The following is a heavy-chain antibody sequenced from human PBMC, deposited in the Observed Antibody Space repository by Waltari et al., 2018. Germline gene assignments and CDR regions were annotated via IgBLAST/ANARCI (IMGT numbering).Heavy chain of an antibody. Sequence: EVQLVESGGGLVKPGGSLRLSCEASGFTFRSYSMNWVRQAPGKGLEWVSSISSSSSYIYYADSVKGRFTISRDNAKNSLYLQMNSLRAEDTAVYYCARDQAAAAVRDYYYYYGMDVWGQGTTVTVSS. CDR2: ISSSSSYI. CDR3: ARDQAAAAVRDYYYYYGMDV. V-gene: IGHV3-21*01. D-gene: IGHD6-13*01. J-gene: IGHJ6*02. CDR1: GFTFRSYS.